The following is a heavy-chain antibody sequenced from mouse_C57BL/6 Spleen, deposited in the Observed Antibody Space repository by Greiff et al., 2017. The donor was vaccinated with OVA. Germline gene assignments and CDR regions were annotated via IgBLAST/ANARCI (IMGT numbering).Heavy chain of an antibody. Sequence: DVQLQESGPGMVKPSQSLSLTCTVTGYSITSGYDWHWIRHFPGNKLEWMGYISYCGSTNYNTSLKSRISITHDTSKNHFFLKLNSVTTEDTATYYCARGLVYFDDWGQGTTLTVSS. CDR2: ISYCGST. CDR1: GYSITSGYD. J-gene: IGHJ2*01. V-gene: IGHV3-1*01. D-gene: IGHD1-1*02. CDR3: ARGLVYFDD.